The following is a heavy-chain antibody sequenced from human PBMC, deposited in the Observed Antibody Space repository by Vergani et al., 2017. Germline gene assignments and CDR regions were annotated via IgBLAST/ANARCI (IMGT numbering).Heavy chain of an antibody. CDR1: GFSFRGHS. CDR3: AKDGRENSDYGYFDY. J-gene: IGHJ4*02. CDR2: ISYDGDRR. D-gene: IGHD4-17*01. Sequence: QVHLVESGGGVVQPGRSLTLSCVASGFSFRGHSMHWVRQAPGKGLEWVAMISYDGDRRDYGDFAKGRFTISRDSSKTVYLQMNSLRVEDTAMYFCAKDGRENSDYGYFDYWGQGTLVTVSS. V-gene: IGHV3-30*18.